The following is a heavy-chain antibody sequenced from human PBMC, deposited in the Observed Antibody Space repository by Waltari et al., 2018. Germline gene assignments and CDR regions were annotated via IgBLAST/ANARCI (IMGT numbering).Heavy chain of an antibody. CDR1: GGSFSGYY. J-gene: IGHJ5*02. Sequence: QVQLQQWGAGLLKPSETLSLTCAVYGGSFSGYYWSWIRQPPGKGLEWIGEIYHSGSTNYNPSLKSRGTISVDTSKNQFSLKLSSVTAADTAVYYCARRWGGSGYYWSRNNNWFDPWGQGTLVTVSS. CDR3: ARRWGGSGYYWSRNNNWFDP. CDR2: IYHSGST. D-gene: IGHD2-8*01. V-gene: IGHV4-34*01.